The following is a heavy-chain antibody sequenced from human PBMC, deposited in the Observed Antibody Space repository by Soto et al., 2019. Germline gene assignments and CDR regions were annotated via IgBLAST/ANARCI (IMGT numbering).Heavy chain of an antibody. CDR3: AKDRLSKPVTTRSWYDY. Sequence: PGGSLRLSCAASGFTFSSYAMSWVRQAPGKGLEWVSAISGSGGSTYYADSVKGRFTISRDNSKNTLYLQMNSLRAEDTAVYYCAKDRLSKPVTTRSWYDYWGQGTLVTVSS. J-gene: IGHJ4*02. CDR2: ISGSGGST. D-gene: IGHD4-17*01. V-gene: IGHV3-23*01. CDR1: GFTFSSYA.